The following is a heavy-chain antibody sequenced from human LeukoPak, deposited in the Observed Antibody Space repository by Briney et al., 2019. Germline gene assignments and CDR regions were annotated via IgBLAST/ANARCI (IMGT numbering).Heavy chain of an antibody. J-gene: IGHJ4*02. V-gene: IGHV3-30*02. Sequence: GGSLRLSCAASGFTFSSYGMHWVRQAPGKGLEWVAFILYDGSNRYYADSVKGRFTISRDNSKNTLYLQMNSLRAEDTAVYYCARVEYSGWNLEYWGQGTLVTVSS. CDR2: ILYDGSNR. CDR1: GFTFSSYG. D-gene: IGHD5-12*01. CDR3: ARVEYSGWNLEY.